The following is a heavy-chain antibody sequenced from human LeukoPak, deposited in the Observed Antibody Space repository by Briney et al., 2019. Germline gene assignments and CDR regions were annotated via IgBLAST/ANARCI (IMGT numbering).Heavy chain of an antibody. J-gene: IGHJ4*02. CDR3: AKLTYSSSSGYYFDC. Sequence: GGSLRLSCAASGFTFSSYAMSWVRQAPGKGLEWVSTISGRGGTTSYADSVKGRFTISRDNSKNTLYLQMNSLRAEDTAVYYCAKLTYSSSSGYYFDCWGQGTLVTVSS. CDR1: GFTFSSYA. V-gene: IGHV3-23*01. D-gene: IGHD6-6*01. CDR2: ISGRGGTT.